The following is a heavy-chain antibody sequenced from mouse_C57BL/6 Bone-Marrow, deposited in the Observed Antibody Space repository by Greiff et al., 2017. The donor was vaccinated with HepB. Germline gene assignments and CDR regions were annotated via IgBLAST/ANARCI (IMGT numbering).Heavy chain of an antibody. V-gene: IGHV1-15*01. CDR3: TYYEYFDY. Sequence: VQVVESGAELVRPGASVTLSCKASGYTFTDYEMHWVKQTPVHGLEWIGAIDPETGGTAYNQKFKGKAILTADKSSSTAYMELRSLTSEDSAVYYCTYYEYFDYWGQGTTLTVSS. CDR2: IDPETGGT. D-gene: IGHD2-4*01. CDR1: GYTFTDYE. J-gene: IGHJ2*01.